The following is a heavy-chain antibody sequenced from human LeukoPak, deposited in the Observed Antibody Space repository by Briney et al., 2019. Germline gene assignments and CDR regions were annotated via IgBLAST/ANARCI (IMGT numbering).Heavy chain of an antibody. CDR1: GFTVSSNY. V-gene: IGHV3-53*05. D-gene: IGHD1-26*01. CDR3: AKDLVGALGNAFDI. CDR2: IYRGGST. J-gene: IGHJ3*02. Sequence: PGGSLRLSCAASGFTVSSNYMSWVRQAPGKGLEWVSVIYRGGSTYYADSVKGRFTISRDNAKNSLYLQMNSLRAEDMALYYCAKDLVGALGNAFDIWGQGTMVTVSS.